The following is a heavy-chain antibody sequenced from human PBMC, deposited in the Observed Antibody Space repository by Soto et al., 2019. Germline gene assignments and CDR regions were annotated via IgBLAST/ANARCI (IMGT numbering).Heavy chain of an antibody. CDR3: VRDLRGTDYDILMRGS. V-gene: IGHV4-4*02. Sequence: QVHLRESGPGLVKPSGTLSLTCIVSGASISGSSWWTWVRQTPGKGLEWIGEIYHIGMTRYSSSLKSRVSMSVDKSDSTSSLNLRSVAAADTSIYYCVRDLRGTDYDILMRGSWGRGALVIVSS. D-gene: IGHD3-9*01. CDR1: GASISGSSW. J-gene: IGHJ5*02. CDR2: IYHIGMT.